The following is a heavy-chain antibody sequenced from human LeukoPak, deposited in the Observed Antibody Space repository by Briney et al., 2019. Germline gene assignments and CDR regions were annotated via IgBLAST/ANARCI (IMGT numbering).Heavy chain of an antibody. CDR1: GFTFSNYG. CDR3: AELGITMIGGV. V-gene: IGHV3-48*03. J-gene: IGHJ6*04. D-gene: IGHD3-10*02. Sequence: GGSLRLSCAASGFTFSNYGMHWVRQAPGKGLEWVSYISSSGSTIYYADSVKGRFTISRDNAKNSLYLQMNSLRAEDTAVYYCAELGITMIGGVWGKGTTVTISS. CDR2: ISSSGSTI.